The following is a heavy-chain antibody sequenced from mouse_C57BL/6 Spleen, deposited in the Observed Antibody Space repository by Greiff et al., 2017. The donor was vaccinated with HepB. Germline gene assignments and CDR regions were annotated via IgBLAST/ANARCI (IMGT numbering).Heavy chain of an antibody. V-gene: IGHV3-6*01. CDR1: GYSITSGYY. Sequence: EVQLVESGPGLVKPSQSLSLTCSVTGYSITSGYYWNWIRQFPGNKLEWMGYISYDGSNNYNPSLKNRISITRDTSKNQFFLKLNSVTTEDTATYYCAREGAYYGSSYGYFDVWGTGTTVTVSS. J-gene: IGHJ1*03. CDR3: AREGAYYGSSYGYFDV. D-gene: IGHD1-1*01. CDR2: ISYDGSN.